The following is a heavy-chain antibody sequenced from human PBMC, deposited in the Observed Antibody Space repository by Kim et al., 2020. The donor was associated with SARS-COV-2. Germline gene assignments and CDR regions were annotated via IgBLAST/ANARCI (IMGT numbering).Heavy chain of an antibody. CDR2: INHSGST. J-gene: IGHJ6*02. CDR1: CGSFSGYY. Sequence: SETLSLTCAVYCGSFSGYYWSWIRQPPGKGLEWIGEINHSGSTNYNPSLKSRVTISVDTSKNQFSLKLSSVTAADTAVYYCARGRGYSYVGYYYGMDVWGQGTTVTVSS. CDR3: ARGRGYSYVGYYYGMDV. D-gene: IGHD5-18*01. V-gene: IGHV4-34*01.